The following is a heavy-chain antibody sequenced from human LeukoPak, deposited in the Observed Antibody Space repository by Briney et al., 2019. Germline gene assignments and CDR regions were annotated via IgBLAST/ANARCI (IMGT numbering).Heavy chain of an antibody. J-gene: IGHJ4*02. CDR2: ISWNSGSI. CDR3: AKDINCSSTSCYTVQDY. D-gene: IGHD2-2*02. Sequence: GRSLRLSCAASGFTFDDYAMHWVRQAPGKGLEWVSGISWNSGSIGYADSVKGRFTISRDNAKNSLYLQMNSLRAEDTALYYCAKDINCSSTSCYTVQDYWGQGILVTVSS. V-gene: IGHV3-9*01. CDR1: GFTFDDYA.